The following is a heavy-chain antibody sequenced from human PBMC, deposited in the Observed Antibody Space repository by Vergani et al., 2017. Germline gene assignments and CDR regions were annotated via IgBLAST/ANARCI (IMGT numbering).Heavy chain of an antibody. D-gene: IGHD5-24*01. J-gene: IGHJ6*03. CDR2: ISGSGGST. V-gene: IGHV3-23*01. CDR1: GFTFSSYA. Sequence: EVQLLESGGGLVQPGGSLRLSCAASGFTFSSYAMSWVRQAPGKGLEWVSAISGSGGSTYYADSVKGRFTISRDNSKNTLYLQMNSLRAEDTAVYYCAXKFVLEMATITPLYYYYYMDVWGKGTTVTVSS. CDR3: AXKFVLEMATITPLYYYYYMDV.